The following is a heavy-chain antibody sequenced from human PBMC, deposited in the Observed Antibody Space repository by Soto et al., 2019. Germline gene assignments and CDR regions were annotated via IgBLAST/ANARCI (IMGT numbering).Heavy chain of an antibody. CDR1: GYIFSSQD. D-gene: IGHD1-26*01. V-gene: IGHV1-8*01. CDR3: ARGRSGSYYRPGYHYYGLDV. CDR2: TNPNSGDT. J-gene: IGHJ6*02. Sequence: QVQLVQSGAEVKKPGASVKVSCKAPGYIFSSQDINWVRQATGQGLEWMGWTNPNSGDTGFAQKFQGRVTMTRDTSLSTAYMEVSSLRSEDTAVYYCARGRSGSYYRPGYHYYGLDVWGQGTTVTVSS.